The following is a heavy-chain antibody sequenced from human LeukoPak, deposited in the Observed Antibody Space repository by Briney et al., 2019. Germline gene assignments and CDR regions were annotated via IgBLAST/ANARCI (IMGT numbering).Heavy chain of an antibody. D-gene: IGHD2-15*01. V-gene: IGHV1-8*01. CDR3: ARGRKYCSGGSCRSRYYYYMDV. CDR2: MNPNSGNT. J-gene: IGHJ6*03. Sequence: ASVKVSCKASGYTFTSYDINWVRQATGQGLEWMEWMNPNSGNTGYAQKFQGRVTMTRNTSISTAYMELSSLRSEDTAVYYCARGRKYCSGGSCRSRYYYYMDVWGKGTTVTISS. CDR1: GYTFTSYD.